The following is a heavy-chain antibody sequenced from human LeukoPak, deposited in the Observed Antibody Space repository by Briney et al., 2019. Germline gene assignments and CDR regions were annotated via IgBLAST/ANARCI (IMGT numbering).Heavy chain of an antibody. CDR2: INHSGST. Sequence: SETLSLTCAVYGGSFSGYYWSWIRQPPGKGLEWIGEINHSGSTNYNPSLKSRVTISVDTSKNQFSLKLSSVTAADTAVYYCARLYSGLDAGDYWGQGTLVTVSS. J-gene: IGHJ4*02. CDR3: ARLYSGLDAGDY. V-gene: IGHV4-34*01. CDR1: GGSFSGYY. D-gene: IGHD5-12*01.